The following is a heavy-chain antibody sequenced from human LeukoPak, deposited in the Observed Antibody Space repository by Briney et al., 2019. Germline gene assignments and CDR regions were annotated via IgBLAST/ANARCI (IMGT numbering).Heavy chain of an antibody. CDR3: AKDYDFWHYYYMDV. J-gene: IGHJ6*03. V-gene: IGHV3-30*02. D-gene: IGHD3-3*01. CDR1: GFTFSSYG. Sequence: GSLRLSCAASGFTFSSYGMHWVRQAPGKGLEWVAFIRYDGSNKYYADSVKGRFTISRGNSKNTLYLQMNSLRAEDTAVYYCAKDYDFWHYYYMDVWGKGTTVTVSS. CDR2: IRYDGSNK.